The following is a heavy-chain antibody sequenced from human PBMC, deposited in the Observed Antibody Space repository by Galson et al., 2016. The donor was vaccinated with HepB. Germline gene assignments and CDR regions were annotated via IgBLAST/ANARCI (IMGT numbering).Heavy chain of an antibody. CDR3: ARLILTDGRHAFDI. Sequence: SLRLSCAASGFTFSDYYMSWIRQAPGKGLEWVSFISFYGGSNTNYADSVKGRFTISRDNAKNSLFLQMNSLTAEDTALYYCARLILTDGRHAFDIWGQGTKVTVSS. J-gene: IGHJ3*02. CDR1: GFTFSDYY. D-gene: IGHD3-9*01. V-gene: IGHV3-11*06. CDR2: ISFYGGSNT.